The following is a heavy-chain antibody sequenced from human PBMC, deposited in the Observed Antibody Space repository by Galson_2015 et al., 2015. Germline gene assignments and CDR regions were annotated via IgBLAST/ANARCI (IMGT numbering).Heavy chain of an antibody. V-gene: IGHV3-23*01. J-gene: IGHJ4*02. D-gene: IGHD1-26*01. CDR2: ISGSGGST. CDR1: GFTFSSYA. Sequence: SLRLSCAASGFTFSSYAMSWVRQAPGKGLEWVSAISGSGGSTYYADSVKGRFTNSRDNSKNTLYLQMNSLRAEDTAVYYCAKGQPLKIKDRGGGSDYWGQGTLVTVSS. CDR3: AKGQPLKIKDRGGGSDY.